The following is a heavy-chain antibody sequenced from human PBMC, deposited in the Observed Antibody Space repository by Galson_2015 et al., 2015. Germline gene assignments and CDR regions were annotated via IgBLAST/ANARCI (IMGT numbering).Heavy chain of an antibody. CDR1: GFTFSSYS. CDR2: ISSSSTTM. CDR3: ARNHYPGSGSYLY. D-gene: IGHD3-10*01. V-gene: IGHV3-48*02. Sequence: SLRLSCAASGFTFSSYSMNWVRQAPGKGLEWVSYISSSSTTMYYADSVKGRFTISRDNATNSLYLQMNSLRDEDTAVYYCARNHYPGSGSYLYWGQGTLVTVSS. J-gene: IGHJ4*02.